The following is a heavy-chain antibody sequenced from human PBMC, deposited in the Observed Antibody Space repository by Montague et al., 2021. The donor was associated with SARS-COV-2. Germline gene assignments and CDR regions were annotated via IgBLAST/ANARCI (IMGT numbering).Heavy chain of an antibody. CDR3: ARLPPNGRWYLDL. V-gene: IGHV4-59*01. CDR2: MSATGSS. Sequence: SETLSLTCSISGGSMSTYYWNWIRQPPGRGLEWIGYMSATGSSNYNPSLKSRVTISVDTSKNQFSLSLRSVTAADTALYYCARLPPNGRWYLDLWGRGTLVTVSS. CDR1: GGSMSTYY. D-gene: IGHD2-8*01. J-gene: IGHJ2*01.